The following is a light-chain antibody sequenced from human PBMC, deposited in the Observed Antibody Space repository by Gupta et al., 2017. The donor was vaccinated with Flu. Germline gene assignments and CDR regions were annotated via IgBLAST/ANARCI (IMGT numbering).Light chain of an antibody. CDR1: QSVSSY. J-gene: IGKJ4*01. CDR3: QQRSNWPPLT. CDR2: DAS. V-gene: IGKV3-11*01. Sequence: EIVSTQPPATLSLSPGDRATLSCRASQSVSSYLAWYQQTPGQGPRLLFYDASNRATGIPARFSGSGSGTDVTLTISSLEPEDFAVYYCQQRSNWPPLTFGGGTKVEI.